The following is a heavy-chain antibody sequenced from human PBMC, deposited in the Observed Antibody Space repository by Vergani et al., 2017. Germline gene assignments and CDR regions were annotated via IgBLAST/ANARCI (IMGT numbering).Heavy chain of an antibody. CDR3: ARVGAAARHLNWYFDL. Sequence: QVQLVQSGAEVKKPGSSVKVSCKASGGTFSSYAISWVRQAPGQGLEWMGGIIPIFGTANYAQKFQGRVTITADKSTSTAYMELSSLRSEDTAVYYWARVGAAARHLNWYFDLWGRGTLVTVSS. CDR1: GGTFSSYA. J-gene: IGHJ2*01. V-gene: IGHV1-69*14. CDR2: IIPIFGTA. D-gene: IGHD6-13*01.